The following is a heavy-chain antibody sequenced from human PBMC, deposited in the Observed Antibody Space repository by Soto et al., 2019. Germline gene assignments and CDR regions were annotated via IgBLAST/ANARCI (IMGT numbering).Heavy chain of an antibody. Sequence: ASVKVSCKASGYTFTSYGISWVRQAPGQGLEWMGWISAYNGNTNYAQKLQGRVTMTTDTSTSTAYMELRSLRSDDTAVCYCARGIAAAGTGWFDPWGQGTLVTVSS. V-gene: IGHV1-18*04. CDR1: GYTFTSYG. CDR2: ISAYNGNT. J-gene: IGHJ5*02. CDR3: ARGIAAAGTGWFDP. D-gene: IGHD6-13*01.